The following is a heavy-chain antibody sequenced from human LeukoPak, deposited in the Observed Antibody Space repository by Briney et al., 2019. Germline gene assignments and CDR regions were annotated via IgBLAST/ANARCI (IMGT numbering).Heavy chain of an antibody. CDR2: ISSSGSTI. V-gene: IGHV3-11*04. D-gene: IGHD5-24*01. Sequence: RTGGSLRLSCAASGFTFSDYYMSWIRRAPGKGLEWVSYISSSGSTIYYADSVKGRFTISRDNAKNSLYLQMNSLRAEDTAVYYCASVEMATITSDYWGQGTLVTVSS. J-gene: IGHJ4*02. CDR3: ASVEMATITSDY. CDR1: GFTFSDYY.